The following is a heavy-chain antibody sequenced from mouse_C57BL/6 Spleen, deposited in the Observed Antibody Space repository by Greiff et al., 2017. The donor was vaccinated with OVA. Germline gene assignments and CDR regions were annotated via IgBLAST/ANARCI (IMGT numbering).Heavy chain of an antibody. CDR3: ARSVSYYAMDY. Sequence: VQLQQSGAELVKPGASVKISCKASGYAFSSYWMNWVKQRPGKGLEWIGQIYPGDGDTNYNGKFKGKATLTADKSSSTAYMQLSSLTSEDSAVYFCARSVSYYAMDYWGQGTSVTVSS. V-gene: IGHV1-80*01. J-gene: IGHJ4*01. CDR1: GYAFSSYW. CDR2: IYPGDGDT.